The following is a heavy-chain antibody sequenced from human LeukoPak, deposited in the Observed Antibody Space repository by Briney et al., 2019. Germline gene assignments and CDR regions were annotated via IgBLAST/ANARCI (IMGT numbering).Heavy chain of an antibody. CDR2: IYYGGST. V-gene: IGHV4-59*08. Sequence: PSETLSLTCTVSGDSLSSYYWSWIRQPPGKGLEWMGDIYYGGSTNYNPSLMSRVTISVDTSKSQFSLKVSAVTAADTGVYYCASLGDRRNYFDYWGQGNLVTVSS. J-gene: IGHJ4*02. D-gene: IGHD3-22*01. CDR3: ASLGDRRNYFDY. CDR1: GDSLSSYY.